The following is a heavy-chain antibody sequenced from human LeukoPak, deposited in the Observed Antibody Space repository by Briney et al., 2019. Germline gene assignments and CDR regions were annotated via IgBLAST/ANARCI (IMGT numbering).Heavy chain of an antibody. D-gene: IGHD3-16*01. CDR3: AKGVGEYSYTFDI. Sequence: GGSLRLSCAASGFTVSSNYMTWVRQAPGKGLESVSAISASGGTTYNADSVKGRFTISRDNSKNSLFLHMNSLRAEDTAVYYCAKGVGEYSYTFDIWGQGTMVTVS. CDR1: GFTVSSNY. J-gene: IGHJ3*02. CDR2: ISASGGTT. V-gene: IGHV3-23*01.